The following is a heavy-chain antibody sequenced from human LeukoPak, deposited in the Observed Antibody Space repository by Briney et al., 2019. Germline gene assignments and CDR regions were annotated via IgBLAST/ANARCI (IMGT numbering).Heavy chain of an antibody. CDR2: IYYSGST. CDR3: ARALRYFDWLSGDAFDI. Sequence: PSETLSLTCTVSGGSISSSSYYWGWIRQPPGKGLEWIGSIYYSGSTYYNPSLKSRVTISVDTSKNQFSLKLSSVTAADTAVYYCARALRYFDWLSGDAFDIWGQGTMVTVSS. CDR1: GGSISSSSYY. V-gene: IGHV4-39*01. J-gene: IGHJ3*02. D-gene: IGHD3-9*01.